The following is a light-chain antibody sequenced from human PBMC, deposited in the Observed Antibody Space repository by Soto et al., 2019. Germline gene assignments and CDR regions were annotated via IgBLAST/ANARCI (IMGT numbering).Light chain of an antibody. J-gene: IGLJ2*01. V-gene: IGLV2-11*01. CDR3: SSYAGSYTLV. CDR1: SNDVGGYNF. CDR2: DVS. Sequence: QSVLTQPRSVSGSPGQSATISCTGTSNDVGGYNFVSWYQQHPGKVPKLFIYDVSRRPSGVPDRFSGSKSGNTASLTISGLQAEDEADYYCSSYAGSYTLVFGGGTKLTVL.